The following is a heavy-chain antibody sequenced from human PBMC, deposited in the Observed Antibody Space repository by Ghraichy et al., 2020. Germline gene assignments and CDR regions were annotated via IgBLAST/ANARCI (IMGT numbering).Heavy chain of an antibody. D-gene: IGHD5-18*01. J-gene: IGHJ6*02. Sequence: GGSLRLSCAASGFTVSSNYMSWVRQAPGKGLEWVSVIYSGGSAYYADSVKGRFTISRDNSKNTLYLQMNSLRAEDTAVYYCARGQLWLLYGMDVWGQGTTVTVSS. V-gene: IGHV3-66*01. CDR1: GFTVSSNY. CDR3: ARGQLWLLYGMDV. CDR2: IYSGGSA.